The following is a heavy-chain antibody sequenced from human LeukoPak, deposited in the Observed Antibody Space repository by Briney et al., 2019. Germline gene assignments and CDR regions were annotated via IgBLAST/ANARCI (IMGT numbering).Heavy chain of an antibody. CDR2: MNPNSGNT. J-gene: IGHJ4*02. D-gene: IGHD2-21*01. CDR3: TRSVRNGHIDY. Sequence: HGASAKVSCKASGYTFTSYDINWVRQATGQGLEWMGWMNPNSGNTGYAQKFQGRVTMTRSTSISTAYMELSSLRFEDTAVYYCTRSVRNGHIDYWGQGTLVTVSS. V-gene: IGHV1-8*01. CDR1: GYTFTSYD.